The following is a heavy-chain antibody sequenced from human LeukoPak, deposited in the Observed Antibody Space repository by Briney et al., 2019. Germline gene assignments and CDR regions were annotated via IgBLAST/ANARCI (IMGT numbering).Heavy chain of an antibody. J-gene: IGHJ4*02. V-gene: IGHV3-48*01. Sequence: GGSLRLSCAASGFTFSSYSMNWVRQAPGKGLEWVSYITSSSSTIYYADSVKGRFTISRDNAKNSLYLQMNSLRAEDTAVYYCARDLIVEGTAILGYWGQGTLVTVSS. CDR2: ITSSSSTI. D-gene: IGHD1-26*01. CDR1: GFTFSSYS. CDR3: ARDLIVEGTAILGY.